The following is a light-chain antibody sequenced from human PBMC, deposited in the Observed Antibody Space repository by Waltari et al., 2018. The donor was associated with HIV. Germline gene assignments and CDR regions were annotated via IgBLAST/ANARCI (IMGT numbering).Light chain of an antibody. CDR1: ANIATY. J-gene: IGKJ2*01. Sequence: DILMTQSPSSLSASVGDTVTITCRASANIATYLNWYHHKSGAAPKLLIYGASSLQNAVPSRFSGSGFGTHFSLTITSLQADDFGTYYCQQSYITPCAFGQGTKLEV. CDR3: QQSYITPCA. CDR2: GAS. V-gene: IGKV1-39*01.